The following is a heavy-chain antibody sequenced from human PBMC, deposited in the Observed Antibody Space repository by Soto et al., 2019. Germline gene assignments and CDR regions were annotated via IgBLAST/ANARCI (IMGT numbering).Heavy chain of an antibody. D-gene: IGHD4-4*01. J-gene: IGHJ6*02. Sequence: HPXGSLRLSCAASGANFSSYNMHWVRQAPGKGLEWVALILHDGSNEYYADSVKGRFTISRDNSKNTLYLQMKRLRAEDTAVYYCAKSRDGYSFYFYYGMDVWGQGTTVTVSS. CDR2: ILHDGSNE. CDR3: AKSRDGYSFYFYYGMDV. CDR1: GANFSSYN. V-gene: IGHV3-30*18.